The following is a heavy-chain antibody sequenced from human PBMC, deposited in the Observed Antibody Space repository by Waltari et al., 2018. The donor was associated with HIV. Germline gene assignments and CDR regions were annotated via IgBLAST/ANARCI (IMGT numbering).Heavy chain of an antibody. Sequence: EVQLVESGGGVVRPGGSLRLSCVAPGFNFDDYGMSWVRQAPGKGLEWVSGINWNGGSTGYADSVKGRFSISRDNAKNSLYLQMNSLRAEDTALYYCVRDYGSGSYYNYWGQGTLVTVSS. CDR1: GFNFDDYG. CDR3: VRDYGSGSYYNY. D-gene: IGHD3-10*01. J-gene: IGHJ4*02. CDR2: INWNGGST. V-gene: IGHV3-20*04.